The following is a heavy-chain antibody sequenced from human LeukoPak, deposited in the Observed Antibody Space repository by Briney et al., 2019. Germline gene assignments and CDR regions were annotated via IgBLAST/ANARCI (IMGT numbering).Heavy chain of an antibody. Sequence: GGSLRLSCAASGFTFSSYAMHWVRQAPGKGLEWVAVISYDGSNKYYADSVKGRFTISRDNSKNTLYLQMNSLRVEDTAVYYCARDAYNWNYRFYYYYGMDVWGQGTTVTVSS. D-gene: IGHD1-7*01. V-gene: IGHV3-30-3*01. CDR3: ARDAYNWNYRFYYYYGMDV. CDR1: GFTFSSYA. CDR2: ISYDGSNK. J-gene: IGHJ6*02.